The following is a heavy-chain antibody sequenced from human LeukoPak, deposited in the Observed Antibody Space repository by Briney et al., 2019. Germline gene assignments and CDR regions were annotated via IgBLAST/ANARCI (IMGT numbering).Heavy chain of an antibody. Sequence: SETLSLTCAVYGXSFSGYYWSWIRQPPGKGLEWIGEISHSGSTNYNPSLKSRVTISVDTSKNQFSLKLSSVTAADTAVYYCARGSGTGYWGQGTLVTVSS. V-gene: IGHV4-34*01. J-gene: IGHJ4*02. CDR3: ARGSGTGY. CDR2: ISHSGST. CDR1: GXSFSGYY. D-gene: IGHD1-1*01.